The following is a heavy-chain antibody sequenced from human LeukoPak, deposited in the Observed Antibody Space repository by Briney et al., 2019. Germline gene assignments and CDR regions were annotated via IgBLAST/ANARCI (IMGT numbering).Heavy chain of an antibody. CDR3: ASAQITMVRGVIMVTFDY. CDR1: GGSISSYY. CDR2: IYYSGST. J-gene: IGHJ4*02. Sequence: SQTLSLTCTVSGGSISSYYWSWIRQPPGKGLEWIGYIYYSGSTNYNPSLKSRVTISVDTSKNQFSLKLSSVTAADTAVYYCASAQITMVRGVIMVTFDYWGQGTLVTVSS. D-gene: IGHD3-10*01. V-gene: IGHV4-59*01.